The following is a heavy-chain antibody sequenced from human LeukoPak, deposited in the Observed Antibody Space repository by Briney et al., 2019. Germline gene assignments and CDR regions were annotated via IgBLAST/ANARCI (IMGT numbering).Heavy chain of an antibody. CDR1: GFTFSSYS. D-gene: IGHD6-19*01. CDR2: ISSSSSYI. Sequence: PGGSLRLSCAASGFTFSSYSMNWVRQAPGKGLEWVSSISSSSSYIYYADSVKGRFTISRDNAKNSLYLQMNSLRAEDTAVYYCARIASGEWLVSHYYYMDVWGKGTTVTISS. V-gene: IGHV3-21*01. J-gene: IGHJ6*03. CDR3: ARIASGEWLVSHYYYMDV.